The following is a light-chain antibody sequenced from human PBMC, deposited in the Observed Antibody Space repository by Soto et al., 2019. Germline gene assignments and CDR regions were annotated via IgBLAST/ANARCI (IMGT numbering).Light chain of an antibody. V-gene: IGKV1-5*03. J-gene: IGKJ4*01. CDR3: QQYNSVSLLT. CDR1: QSISSW. CDR2: KAS. Sequence: DIQMTQSPSTLSASAGDRVTITCRASQSISSWLAWYQQKPGKAPKLLIYKASTLQSGVPSRFSGSGSGTEFTLTISSLQPDDFATYYCQQYNSVSLLTFGGGTKVEIK.